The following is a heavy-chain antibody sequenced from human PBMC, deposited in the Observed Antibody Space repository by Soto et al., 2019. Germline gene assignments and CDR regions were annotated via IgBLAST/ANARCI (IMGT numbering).Heavy chain of an antibody. Sequence: PGGSLRLSCAASGFTFSSYWMHWVRQAPGKGLVWVSRINSDGSSTSYADSVKGRFTISRDNAKNTLYLQMNSLRAEDTAVYYCAAIRFLEWPFDYWGQGTLVTVSS. CDR1: GFTFSSYW. J-gene: IGHJ4*02. CDR2: INSDGSST. D-gene: IGHD3-3*01. CDR3: AAIRFLEWPFDY. V-gene: IGHV3-74*01.